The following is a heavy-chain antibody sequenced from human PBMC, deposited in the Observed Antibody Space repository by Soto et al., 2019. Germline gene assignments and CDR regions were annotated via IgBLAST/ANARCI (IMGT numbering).Heavy chain of an antibody. V-gene: IGHV3-48*02. CDR1: GFTFSSYS. Sequence: GGSLRLSCAASGFTFSSYSMNWVRQAPGKGLEWVSYISSSSSTIYYADSVKGRFTISRDNAKNSLYLQMNSLRDEDTAVYYCARDVMVSYYDFWSGYSPYFDYWGQGTLVTVSS. CDR2: ISSSSSTI. D-gene: IGHD3-3*01. J-gene: IGHJ4*02. CDR3: ARDVMVSYYDFWSGYSPYFDY.